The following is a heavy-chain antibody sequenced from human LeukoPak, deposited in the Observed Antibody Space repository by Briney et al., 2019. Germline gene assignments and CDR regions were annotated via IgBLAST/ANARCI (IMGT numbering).Heavy chain of an antibody. J-gene: IGHJ4*02. V-gene: IGHV1-18*01. D-gene: IGHD2-15*01. CDR3: ARVGSDCSDGNCY. Sequence: AAVKVSCKASGYTFTTFGITWVRQATGQGLGWNGWISTYNGNTNYAQNLQGRGTMTTDTSTNTAYMELRSLTSDDTAVYYCARVGSDCSDGNCYWGQGTLVTVSS. CDR1: GYTFTTFG. CDR2: ISTYNGNT.